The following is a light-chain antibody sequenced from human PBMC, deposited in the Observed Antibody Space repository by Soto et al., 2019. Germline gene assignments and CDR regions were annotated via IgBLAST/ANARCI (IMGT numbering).Light chain of an antibody. CDR2: DNN. J-gene: IGLJ2*01. CDR3: ATWAHSLTGEV. V-gene: IGLV1-51*01. Sequence: QSVLTQPPSVSAAPGQTVTISCSGSSSNIGHNYVSWYQQLPGTAPKLLIYDNNKRPSGIPDRFSGSKSGTSGTLDITGLQTGDEADYYCATWAHSLTGEVFGGGTKVTVL. CDR1: SSNIGHNY.